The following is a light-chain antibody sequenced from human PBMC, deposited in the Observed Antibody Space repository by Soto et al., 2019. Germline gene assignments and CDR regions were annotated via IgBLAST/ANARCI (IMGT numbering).Light chain of an antibody. J-gene: IGKJ4*01. CDR3: QQYTNWPPLT. CDR1: QSVSSS. CDR2: DAS. V-gene: IGKV3-15*01. Sequence: EIVMTQSPATLSVSPGDRATLSCRASQSVSSSLAWYHQIPGQAPRLLIYDASTRATGIPARFGGSGSGTEITLTISSLQSEDFAVYYCQQYTNWPPLTFGGGTKVELK.